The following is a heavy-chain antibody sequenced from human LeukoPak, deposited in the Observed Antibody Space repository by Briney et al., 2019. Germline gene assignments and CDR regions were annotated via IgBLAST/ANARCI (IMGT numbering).Heavy chain of an antibody. CDR2: IYHNGDT. D-gene: IGHD2-2*02. J-gene: IGHJ3*02. CDR1: GGSIISGDYY. Sequence: ASETLSLTCIVSGGSIISGDYYWSWIRQPPGKGLEGIGYIYHNGDTYYNPSLKSRVSISVDTSKNQFSLKLSSVTAADTAVYYCARAGVVPAAINRAFDIWGQGSVVTVSS. CDR3: ARAGVVPAAINRAFDI. V-gene: IGHV4-30-4*08.